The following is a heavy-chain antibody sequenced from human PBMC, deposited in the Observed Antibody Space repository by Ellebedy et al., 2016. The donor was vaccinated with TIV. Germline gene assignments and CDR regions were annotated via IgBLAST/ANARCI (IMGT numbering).Heavy chain of an antibody. Sequence: GESLKISCAASGFTFSSYEMNWVRQAPGKGLEWVSYISSSGSTIYYADSVKGRFTISRDNAKNSLYLQMNSLRAEDTAVYYCARGEDYGDSTKEGLWGQGTLVTVSS. D-gene: IGHD4-17*01. V-gene: IGHV3-48*03. CDR1: GFTFSSYE. CDR2: ISSSGSTI. CDR3: ARGEDYGDSTKEGL. J-gene: IGHJ4*02.